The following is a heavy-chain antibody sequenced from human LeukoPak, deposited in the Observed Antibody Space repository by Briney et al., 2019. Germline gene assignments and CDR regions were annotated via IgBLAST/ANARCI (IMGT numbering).Heavy chain of an antibody. CDR3: ARGGGEDSYGVDY. CDR2: IYTSRST. CDR1: GGSISSGSYY. D-gene: IGHD5-18*01. V-gene: IGHV4-61*02. J-gene: IGHJ4*02. Sequence: PSETLSLTCTVSGGSISSGSYYWSWIRQPAGKGLEWIGRIYTSRSTNYNPSLKSRVTISVDTSKNQFSLKLSSVTAADTAVYYCARGGGEDSYGVDYWGQGTLVTVSS.